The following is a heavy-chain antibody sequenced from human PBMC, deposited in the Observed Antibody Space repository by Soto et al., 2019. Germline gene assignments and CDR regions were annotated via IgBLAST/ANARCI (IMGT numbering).Heavy chain of an antibody. CDR3: TRAVQITIFGTYYYYGMDV. Sequence: GGSLRLSCTASGFTFGDYAMSWFRQAPGKGLEWVGFIRSKAYGGTTEYAASVKGRFTISRDDSKSIAYLQMNSLKTEDTAVYYCTRAVQITIFGTYYYYGMDVWGQGTTVTVSS. D-gene: IGHD3-3*01. CDR2: IRSKAYGGTT. CDR1: GFTFGDYA. V-gene: IGHV3-49*03. J-gene: IGHJ6*02.